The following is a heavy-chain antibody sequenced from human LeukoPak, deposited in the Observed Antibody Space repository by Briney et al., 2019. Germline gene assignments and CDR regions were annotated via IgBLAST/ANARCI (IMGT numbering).Heavy chain of an antibody. Sequence: ASVKVSCKASGYTFTNYGISWVRQAPGQGLEWMGWISTYNGNTNYAQKLQGRVTMTTDTSTSTAYMELRSLRSDDTAVYYCARGPGGRRGYYPLEDYYYYYYMDVWGKGTTVTVSS. V-gene: IGHV1-18*01. CDR3: ARGPGGRRGYYPLEDYYYYYYMDV. CDR2: ISTYNGNT. J-gene: IGHJ6*03. CDR1: GYTFTNYG. D-gene: IGHD3-22*01.